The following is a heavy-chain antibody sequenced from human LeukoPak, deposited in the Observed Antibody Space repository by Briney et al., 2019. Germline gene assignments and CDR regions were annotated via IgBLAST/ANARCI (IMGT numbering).Heavy chain of an antibody. CDR2: ISGSGGSA. J-gene: IGHJ3*02. D-gene: IGHD3-3*01. Sequence: GGTLRLSCAASGFTFSSYGMSWVRQAPGKGLEWVSAISGSGGSAYYADSVKGRFTISRDNSKNTLYLQMSNLRAEDTAVYYCASAGTIFGGYIAFDIWGQGTMVTVSS. CDR1: GFTFSSYG. CDR3: ASAGTIFGGYIAFDI. V-gene: IGHV3-23*01.